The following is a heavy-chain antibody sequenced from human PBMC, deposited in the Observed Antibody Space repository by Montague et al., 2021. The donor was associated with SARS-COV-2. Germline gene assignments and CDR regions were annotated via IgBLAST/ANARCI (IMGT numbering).Heavy chain of an antibody. CDR2: IYYSGST. D-gene: IGHD2-2*01. Sequence: TLSLTCTVSGGSISSGGYYWSWIRQHPGKGLEWIGYIYYSGSTYYNPSLKSRVTISVDTSKNQFSLKLSSVTAADTAVYYCARTPAVCVVVVPAARGHFDYWGQGTLVTVSS. J-gene: IGHJ4*02. CDR3: ARTPAVCVVVVPAARGHFDY. CDR1: GGSISSGGYY. V-gene: IGHV4-31*03.